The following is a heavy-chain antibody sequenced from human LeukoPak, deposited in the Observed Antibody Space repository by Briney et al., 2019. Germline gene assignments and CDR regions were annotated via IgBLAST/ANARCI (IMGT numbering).Heavy chain of an antibody. V-gene: IGHV3-30*18. CDR3: AKGTAVDRQYFEN. CDR2: ISFDGSHK. D-gene: IGHD1-1*01. J-gene: IGHJ4*02. CDR1: RFTFSACG. Sequence: GRSLRLSCAASRFTFSACGMHWVRQAPGKGLEWVAAISFDGSHKYYADSVKGRFTISRDNSMNTLYLQMNSLRAEATAVYYCAKGTAVDRQYFENWRQGTLVTVSS.